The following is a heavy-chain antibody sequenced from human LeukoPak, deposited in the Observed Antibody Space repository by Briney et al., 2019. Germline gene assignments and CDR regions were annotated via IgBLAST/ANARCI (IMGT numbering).Heavy chain of an antibody. V-gene: IGHV3-64D*06. CDR1: GFTFSSYA. CDR3: VKDGDTAMVTFDY. CDR2: ISSNGGST. D-gene: IGHD5-18*01. Sequence: GGSLRLSCSASGFTFSSYAMHWVRQAPGKGLEYVSAISSNGGSTYYADFVKGRFTISRDNSKNTLYLQMSSLRAEDTAVYYCVKDGDTAMVTFDYWGQGTLVTVSS. J-gene: IGHJ4*02.